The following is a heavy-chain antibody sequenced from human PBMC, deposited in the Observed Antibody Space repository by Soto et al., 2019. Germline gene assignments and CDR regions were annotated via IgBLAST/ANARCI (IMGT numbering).Heavy chain of an antibody. V-gene: IGHV1-46*01. J-gene: IGHJ4*01. CDR2: INPGGGST. CDR3: ARPTAVGANVSYFFDY. Sequence: ASVKVSFKASGYNFTTYYIHWVRQAPGQGLEWMGVINPGGGSTNYAQKFKGRLTVTADTSTSIVYMELSSLTSEDTAVYYCARPTAVGANVSYFFDYWGQGTLVTVSS. D-gene: IGHD4-17*01. CDR1: GYNFTTYY.